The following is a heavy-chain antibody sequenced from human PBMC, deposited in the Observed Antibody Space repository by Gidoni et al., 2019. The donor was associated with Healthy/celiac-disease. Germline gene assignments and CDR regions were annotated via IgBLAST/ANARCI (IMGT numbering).Heavy chain of an antibody. D-gene: IGHD2-2*01. CDR1: GFTFSSYS. Sequence: EVQLVESGGGLVQPGGSLRLSCAASGFTFSSYSMNWVRQAPGKGLEWVSYISSSSSTIYYADSVKGRFTISRDNAKNSLYLQMNSLRAEDTAVYYCAREDIVVVPAANPFDPWGQGTLVTVSS. V-gene: IGHV3-48*01. J-gene: IGHJ5*02. CDR2: ISSSSSTI. CDR3: AREDIVVVPAANPFDP.